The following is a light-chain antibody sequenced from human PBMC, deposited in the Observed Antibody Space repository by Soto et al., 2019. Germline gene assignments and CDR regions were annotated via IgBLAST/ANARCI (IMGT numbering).Light chain of an antibody. Sequence: EIVLTQSPVTLSLSPGEGATLSCKASQSIDTNLGWYQQKPGQVPRLLIYGATNRATGIPDRFSGSGSGTDFTLTISRLEPEDFAVYYCQQYGSSPRTFGQGTKVDIK. CDR3: QQYGSSPRT. CDR2: GAT. CDR1: QSIDTN. J-gene: IGKJ1*01. V-gene: IGKV3-20*01.